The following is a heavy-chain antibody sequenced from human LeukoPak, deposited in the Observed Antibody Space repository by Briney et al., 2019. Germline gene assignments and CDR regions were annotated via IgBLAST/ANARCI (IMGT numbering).Heavy chain of an antibody. V-gene: IGHV3-30*02. CDR3: ASTQGSYCSSTSCYGVFDY. Sequence: PGGSLRLSCAASGFTFSSYGMHWVRQAPGKGLEWVAFIRYDGSNKYYADSVKGRFTISRDNSKNTLYLQMNSLRAEDTAVYYCASTQGSYCSSTSCYGVFDYWGQGTLVTVSS. CDR2: IRYDGSNK. D-gene: IGHD2-2*01. CDR1: GFTFSSYG. J-gene: IGHJ4*02.